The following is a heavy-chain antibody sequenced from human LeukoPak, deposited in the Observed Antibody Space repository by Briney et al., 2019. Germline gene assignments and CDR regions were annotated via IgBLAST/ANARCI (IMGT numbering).Heavy chain of an antibody. Sequence: ASVKVSCKASGYTFTSYYMHWVRQAPGQGLEWMGIINPSGGSTSYAQKFQGRVTMTRDMSTSTVYMELSRLRSDDTAVYYCARKPDVDTAMVTLGYWGQGTLVTVSS. CDR2: INPSGGST. J-gene: IGHJ4*02. V-gene: IGHV1-46*01. D-gene: IGHD5-18*01. CDR1: GYTFTSYY. CDR3: ARKPDVDTAMVTLGY.